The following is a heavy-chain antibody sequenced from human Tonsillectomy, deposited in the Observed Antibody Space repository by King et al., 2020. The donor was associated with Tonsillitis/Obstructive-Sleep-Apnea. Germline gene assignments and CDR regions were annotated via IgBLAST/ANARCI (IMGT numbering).Heavy chain of an antibody. D-gene: IGHD2-2*01. Sequence: VQLVESGGVVVQPGGSLRLSCAASGFTFDDYTMHWVRQAPGKGLEWVSLISWDGGSTYYADSVKGRFTISRDNSKNSLYLQMNSLRTDETALYYCAKGDPRYCSSTSCYHWGYSYMDVWGKGTTVTVSS. CDR1: GFTFDDYT. V-gene: IGHV3-43*01. CDR3: AKGDPRYCSSTSCYHWGYSYMDV. CDR2: ISWDGGST. J-gene: IGHJ6*03.